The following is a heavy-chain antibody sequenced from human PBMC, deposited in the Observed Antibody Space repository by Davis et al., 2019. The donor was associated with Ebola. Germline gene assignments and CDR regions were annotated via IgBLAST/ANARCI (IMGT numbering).Heavy chain of an antibody. CDR3: ARCLRTVTTNWFDP. J-gene: IGHJ5*02. Sequence: AASVKVSCKASGYTFTSYGISWVRQAPGQGLEWMGRIIPILGIANYAQKFQGRVTITADKSTSTAYMELSSLRSEDTAVYYCARCLRTVTTNWFDPWGQGTLVTVSS. D-gene: IGHD4-17*01. V-gene: IGHV1-69*04. CDR2: IIPILGIA. CDR1: GYTFTSYG.